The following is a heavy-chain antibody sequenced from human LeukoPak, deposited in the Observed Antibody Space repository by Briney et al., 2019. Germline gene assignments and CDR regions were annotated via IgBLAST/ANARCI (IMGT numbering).Heavy chain of an antibody. D-gene: IGHD2-8*01. J-gene: IGHJ4*02. CDR1: GFTFSSYW. Sequence: GGSPRLSCAASGFTFSSYWMTWVRQAPGKGLEWVANIKEDGSEKYYVDSGKGRFTISRDDAKNSLYLQMNSLRTEDTAVYYCARGGVPDYWGQGALVTVSS. V-gene: IGHV3-7*01. CDR2: IKEDGSEK. CDR3: ARGGVPDY.